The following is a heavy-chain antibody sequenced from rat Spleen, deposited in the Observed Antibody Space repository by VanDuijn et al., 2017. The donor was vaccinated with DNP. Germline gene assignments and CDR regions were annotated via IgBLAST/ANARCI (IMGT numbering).Heavy chain of an antibody. CDR2: IWGDGST. D-gene: IGHD5-1*01. CDR1: GFSLTSYN. CDR3: RTGLDY. Sequence: QVQLKESGPGLVQPSETLSLTCTVSGFSLTSYNVHWVRQSPGKGLEWMGGIWGDGSTDYNSALKSRLSISRDTSKSQVFLKMNSLQTEDTAIYFCRTGLDYWGQGVMVTVSS. J-gene: IGHJ2*01. V-gene: IGHV2-1*01.